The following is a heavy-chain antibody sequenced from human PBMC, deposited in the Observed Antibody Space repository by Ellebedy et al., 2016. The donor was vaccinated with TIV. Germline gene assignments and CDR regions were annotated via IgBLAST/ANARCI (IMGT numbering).Heavy chain of an antibody. V-gene: IGHV3-48*04. D-gene: IGHD3-22*01. CDR2: ISRGSTII. CDR1: GFTFSSYS. CDR3: VRGDYYDNSGYSDLDF. J-gene: IGHJ4*02. Sequence: GESLKISCAASGFTFSSYSMNWVRQAPGKGLEWVSYISRGSTIIYYADSVKGRFTISRDNAKNSLYLQMNSLRAEDTAVYYCVRGDYYDNSGYSDLDFWGQGTLVTVFS.